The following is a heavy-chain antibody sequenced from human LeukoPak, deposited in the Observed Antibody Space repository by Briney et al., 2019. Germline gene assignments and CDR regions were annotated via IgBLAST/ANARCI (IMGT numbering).Heavy chain of an antibody. CDR1: GYTITGYY. CDR2: INPNSGGT. CDR3: ARAGGDHGSWFDP. V-gene: IGHV1-2*04. J-gene: IGHJ5*02. D-gene: IGHD3-10*01. Sequence: GASVKVSCKASGYTITGYYMHWVRQAPGQGLEWVGWINPNSGGTNYAQKFQGWVTMTRDTSISTAYMELSRLRSDDTAVYYCARAGGDHGSWFDPWGQGTLATVSS.